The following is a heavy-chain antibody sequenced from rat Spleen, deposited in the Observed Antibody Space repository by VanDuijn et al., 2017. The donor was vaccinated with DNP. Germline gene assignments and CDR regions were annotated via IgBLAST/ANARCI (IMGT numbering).Heavy chain of an antibody. J-gene: IGHJ2*01. CDR2: ISYDGGIT. CDR3: ARGVYYYSATYWYFDF. D-gene: IGHD1-1*01. Sequence: EVRLVESGGGLVQPGRSLKLSCAASGFTFSNSGMHWIRQAPTKGLEWVAYISYDGGITNYGDSVKGRFTISRDNAKSTLYLQMYSLRSEDMATYYCARGVYYYSATYWYFDFWGQGVMVTVSS. V-gene: IGHV5-19*01. CDR1: GFTFSNSG.